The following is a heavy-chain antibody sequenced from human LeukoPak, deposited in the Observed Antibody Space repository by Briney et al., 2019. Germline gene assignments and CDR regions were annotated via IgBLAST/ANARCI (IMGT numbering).Heavy chain of an antibody. CDR1: GGSISSSTYY. V-gene: IGHV4-39*07. D-gene: IGHD6-6*01. CDR3: ARDVGSSSSWIFDY. Sequence: PSETLSLTCTVSGGSISSSTYYWGWIRQPPGKGLEWIGSIYYSGSTYYNPSLKSRVTISLDTSKNQFSLKLSSVTTADTAVYYCARDVGSSSSWIFDYWGQGTLVTVSS. CDR2: IYYSGST. J-gene: IGHJ4*02.